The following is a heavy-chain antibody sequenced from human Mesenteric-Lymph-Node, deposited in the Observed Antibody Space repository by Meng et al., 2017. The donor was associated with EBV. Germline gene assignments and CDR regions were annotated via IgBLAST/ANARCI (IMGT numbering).Heavy chain of an antibody. D-gene: IGHD3/OR15-3a*01. Sequence: VLLVRAVLKVKKLGTSRRVSGRESVITLTSFHLNWGPQAPGQGLDWMGIINPSDGSRGYAQRFQGRVTMTSESSTSTVYMELSSLKSEDTAVYFCARGLDWGSPFAYWGEGPLVTVSS. CDR1: VITLTSFH. J-gene: IGHJ4*02. V-gene: IGHV1-46*01. CDR3: ARGLDWGSPFAY. CDR2: INPSDGSR.